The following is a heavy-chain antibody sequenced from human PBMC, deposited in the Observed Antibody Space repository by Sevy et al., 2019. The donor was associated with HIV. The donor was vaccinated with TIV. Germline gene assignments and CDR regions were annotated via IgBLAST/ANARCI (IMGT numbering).Heavy chain of an antibody. CDR2: ISAFNGNT. V-gene: IGHV1-18*01. J-gene: IGHJ3*01. D-gene: IGHD3-10*01. Sequence: ASVKVSCKASGFRFSSYSFSWVRQAPGQGLEWLGWISAFNGNTNSAQQLKDRVTITIDASRETAYMDLRSLRPDDTAVYYCATSGTLITTKAGGFDVWGQGTRVTVSS. CDR3: ATSGTLITTKAGGFDV. CDR1: GFRFSSYS.